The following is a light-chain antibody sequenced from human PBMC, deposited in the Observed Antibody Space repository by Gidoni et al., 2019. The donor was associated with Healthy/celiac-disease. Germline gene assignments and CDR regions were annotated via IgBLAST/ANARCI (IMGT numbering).Light chain of an antibody. J-gene: IGKJ3*01. CDR3: QQSYSTPLFT. Sequence: IQMTQSPSSLSASVGDRVTITCRASQSISSYLNWYQQKPGKAPKLLIYAASSLQSGVPSRFSGSGYGKDFTLTISSLQPEDFATYYCQQSYSTPLFTFGPGTKVDIK. V-gene: IGKV1-39*01. CDR2: AAS. CDR1: QSISSY.